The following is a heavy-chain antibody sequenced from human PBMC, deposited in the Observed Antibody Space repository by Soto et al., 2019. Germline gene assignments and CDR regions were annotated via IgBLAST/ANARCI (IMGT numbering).Heavy chain of an antibody. Sequence: QVQLVQSGAEVEKPGASVKVSCKTSGYTFTAYYIHWVRQAPGQGLEWMGWINPNSGVANYAQNFQCRVTMTRDTSISTVDMELSKMRSEDTTVYYCARQGSGSEYPQYFYYGMDVWGQGTTVAASS. CDR3: ARQGSGSEYPQYFYYGMDV. CDR2: INPNSGVA. J-gene: IGHJ6*02. D-gene: IGHD5-12*01. CDR1: GYTFTAYY. V-gene: IGHV1-2*02.